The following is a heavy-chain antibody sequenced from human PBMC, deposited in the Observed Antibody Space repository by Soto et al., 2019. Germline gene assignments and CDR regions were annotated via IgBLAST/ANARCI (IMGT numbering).Heavy chain of an antibody. J-gene: IGHJ4*02. CDR1: GFTFSSYG. V-gene: IGHV3-30*18. D-gene: IGHD3-10*01. Sequence: QVQLVESGGGVVQPGRSLRLSCAASGFTFSSYGMHWVRQAPGKGLEWVAVISYDGSNKYYADSVKGRFTISRDNSKNTLYLQMNSLRAEDTAVYYCAKAVGALQGSGSYFDYWGQGTLVTVSS. CDR2: ISYDGSNK. CDR3: AKAVGALQGSGSYFDY.